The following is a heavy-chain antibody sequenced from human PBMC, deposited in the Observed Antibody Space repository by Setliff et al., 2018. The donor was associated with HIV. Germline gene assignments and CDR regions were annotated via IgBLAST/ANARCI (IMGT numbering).Heavy chain of an antibody. CDR3: ARMYSGYDYIWGNYRFPLDY. V-gene: IGHV4-34*01. CDR1: GGSFSGYC. CDR2: IQHSGRT. D-gene: IGHD3-16*02. J-gene: IGHJ4*02. Sequence: PSETLSLTCAVYGGSFSGYCWSWIRQPPGKGLEWIGEIQHSGRTNYNASLRGRVTTSVDTSKNQFSLRLSSVTAADTAVYYCARMYSGYDYIWGNYRFPLDYWGQGTLVTVSS.